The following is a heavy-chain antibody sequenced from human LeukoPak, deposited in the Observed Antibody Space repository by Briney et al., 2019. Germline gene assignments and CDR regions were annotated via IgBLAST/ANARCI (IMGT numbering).Heavy chain of an antibody. D-gene: IGHD4-17*01. J-gene: IGHJ3*02. CDR1: GGSISSGGYS. Sequence: SETLSLTCAVSGGSISSGGYSWSWIRQPPGKGLEWIGYIYHSGSTYYNPSLKSRVTISVDRSKNQFSLKLSSVTAADTAVYYCARGTTTVTTGGYHRDDAFDIWGQGTVVTISS. V-gene: IGHV4-30-2*01. CDR2: IYHSGST. CDR3: ARGTTTVTTGGYHRDDAFDI.